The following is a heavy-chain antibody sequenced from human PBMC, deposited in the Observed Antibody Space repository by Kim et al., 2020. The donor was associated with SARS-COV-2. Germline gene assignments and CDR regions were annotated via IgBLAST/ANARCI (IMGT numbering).Heavy chain of an antibody. J-gene: IGHJ6*02. CDR3: AKGGLHYDSSGDYYYYSVMGV. V-gene: IGHV3-30*18. D-gene: IGHD3-22*01. CDR1: GFTFSSYG. CDR2: ISYDGSNK. Sequence: GGSLRLSCAASGFTFSSYGMHWVRQAPGKGLEWVAVISYDGSNKYYADSVKGRFTISRDNSKNKNTLYLQMNSLRAEDTAVYYCAKGGLHYDSSGDYYYYSVMGVWGRGTTVTVSS.